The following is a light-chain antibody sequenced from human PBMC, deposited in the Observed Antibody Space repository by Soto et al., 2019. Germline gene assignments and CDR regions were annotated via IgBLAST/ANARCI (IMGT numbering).Light chain of an antibody. J-gene: IGKJ1*01. CDR2: DAS. Sequence: DIQMTQAPSTRSASVGDRVTITCRASQSISSWLAWYLQKPGKAPKLLIYDASSLESGVPSRFSGSGSGTEFTLTISSLQPDDFAIYYCQQYNSYFRTFGQGTKVDMK. CDR1: QSISSW. CDR3: QQYNSYFRT. V-gene: IGKV1-5*01.